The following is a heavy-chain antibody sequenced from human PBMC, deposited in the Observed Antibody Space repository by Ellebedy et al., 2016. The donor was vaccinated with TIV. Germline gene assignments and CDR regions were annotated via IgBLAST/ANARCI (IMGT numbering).Heavy chain of an antibody. D-gene: IGHD6-19*01. CDR3: ARGGARGDIAVAGTFLSAYYYYGMDV. V-gene: IGHV4-59*12. CDR1: GGSISSYY. Sequence: LETLSLTCTVSGGSISSYYWSWIRQPPGKGLEWIGYIYYSGSTYYNPSLKSRVTISVDTSKNQFSLKLSSVTAADTAVYYCARGGARGDIAVAGTFLSAYYYYGMDVWGQGTTVTVSS. J-gene: IGHJ6*02. CDR2: IYYSGST.